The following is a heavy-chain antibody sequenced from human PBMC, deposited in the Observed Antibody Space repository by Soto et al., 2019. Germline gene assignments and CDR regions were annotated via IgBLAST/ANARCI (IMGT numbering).Heavy chain of an antibody. CDR1: GFSLSTGGRR. V-gene: IGHV2-70*04. CDR2: IDWDDDK. J-gene: IGHJ4*02. Sequence: SGPTLVNPTQTLTLTCTFSGFSLSTGGRRVSWLRQPPGKALEWLARIDWDDDKFYNTSLKTRLTISKDTSKNQVVLTMTNMDPVDTATYYCARSSYESSGYYSPDLTFDFWGPGTLVTVSS. D-gene: IGHD3-22*01. CDR3: ARSSYESSGYYSPDLTFDF.